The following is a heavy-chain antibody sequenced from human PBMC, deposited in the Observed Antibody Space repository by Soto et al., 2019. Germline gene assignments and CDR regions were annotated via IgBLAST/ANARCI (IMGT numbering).Heavy chain of an antibody. V-gene: IGHV4-59*08. J-gene: IGHJ4*02. D-gene: IGHD4-17*01. CDR2: IYYSGST. CDR1: GGSISSYY. CDR3: GGRYGGTIDY. Sequence: SETLSLTCTVSGGSISSYYWSWIRQPPGKGLEWIGYIYYSGSTNYNPSLKSRVTISVDTSKNQFTLKLSSVTAADTAVYYCGGRYGGTIDYWGQGILVPVSS.